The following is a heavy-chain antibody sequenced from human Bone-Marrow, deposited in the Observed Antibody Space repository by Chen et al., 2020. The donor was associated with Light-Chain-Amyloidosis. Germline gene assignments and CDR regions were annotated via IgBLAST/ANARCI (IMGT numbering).Heavy chain of an antibody. D-gene: IGHD6-19*01. Sequence: QVQLQQSGPGLVKPSQTLSLTCAISGDSVSSNSAAWNWIRQSPSRGLEWLGRTYYRSKWYNDYAVSVKSRITINPDTSKNQFSLQLNSVTPEDTAVYYCARDLPIAVAGRYNWFDHWGQGTLVTVSS. CDR2: TYYRSKWYN. J-gene: IGHJ5*02. CDR1: GDSVSSNSAA. V-gene: IGHV6-1*01. CDR3: ARDLPIAVAGRYNWFDH.